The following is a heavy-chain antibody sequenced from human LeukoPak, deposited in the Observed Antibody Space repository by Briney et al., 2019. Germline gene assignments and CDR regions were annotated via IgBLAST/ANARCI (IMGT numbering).Heavy chain of an antibody. V-gene: IGHV3-23*01. CDR3: AKERGDGSGNRYFDY. CDR2: ISGSAGRI. Sequence: GGSLRLSCAASGFTFSTYAMSWVRQAPGKGLEWVSGISGSAGRIYYADSVEGRFTISRDNSKNTLFLQMNSLRAEDTAVYYCAKERGDGSGNRYFDYWGQGTLVTVSS. D-gene: IGHD3-10*01. CDR1: GFTFSTYA. J-gene: IGHJ4*02.